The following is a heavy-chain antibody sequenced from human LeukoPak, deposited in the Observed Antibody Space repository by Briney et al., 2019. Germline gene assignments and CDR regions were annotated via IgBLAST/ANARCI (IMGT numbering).Heavy chain of an antibody. Sequence: GGSLRLSCAASGFTFSSYWMSWVRQAQGKGLEWVANIKQDGSEKYYVGSVKGRFTISRDNAKNSLYLQMNSLRAEDTAVYYCARDIIAKYYYDSSGYLGDYWGQGTLVTVSS. CDR2: IKQDGSEK. CDR1: GFTFSSYW. D-gene: IGHD3-22*01. V-gene: IGHV3-7*01. CDR3: ARDIIAKYYYDSSGYLGDY. J-gene: IGHJ4*02.